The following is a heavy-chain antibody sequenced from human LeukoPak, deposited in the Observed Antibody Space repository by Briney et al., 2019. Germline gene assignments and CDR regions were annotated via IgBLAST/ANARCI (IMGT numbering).Heavy chain of an antibody. CDR3: TSGSSSVGY. J-gene: IGHJ4*02. CDR2: TSPTGTDT. Sequence: KPGGSLRLSCAASGFIFSDYYMSWIRQVPGKGLEWVSYTSPTGTDTYYAQSVKGRFTISRDNAKNSLSLHMNSLRAEDTAIYYCTSGSSSVGYWDQGTLVTVSS. V-gene: IGHV3-11*01. D-gene: IGHD6-6*01. CDR1: GFIFSDYY.